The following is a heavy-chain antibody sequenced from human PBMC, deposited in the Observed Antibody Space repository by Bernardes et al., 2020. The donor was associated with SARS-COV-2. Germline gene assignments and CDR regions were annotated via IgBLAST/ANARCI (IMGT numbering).Heavy chain of an antibody. J-gene: IGHJ2*01. CDR2: INSDGNS. CDR1: GFSFSNSW. Sequence: GGSLRLSCVASGFSFSNSWVHWVRQVPGKGLVWVSRINSDGNSMYAASVRGRFTISRDTARNTVFLQMDSLRAEDTAVYYCARRGCGGGSCCWWYLDLWGRGTLVTISS. CDR3: ARRGCGGGSCCWWYLDL. D-gene: IGHD2-15*01. V-gene: IGHV3-74*03.